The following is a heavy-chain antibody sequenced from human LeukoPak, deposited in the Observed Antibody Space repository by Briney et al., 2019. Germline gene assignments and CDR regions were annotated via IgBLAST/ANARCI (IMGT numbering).Heavy chain of an antibody. D-gene: IGHD3-9*01. V-gene: IGHV3-66*02. CDR3: ARDGYYDILSAVMANDY. J-gene: IGHJ4*02. CDR1: GFTVSSNY. CDR2: IYSGGST. Sequence: PGGSLRLSXAASGFTVSSNYMSWVRQAPGKGLEWVSVIYSGGSTYYADSVKGRFTISRDNSKNTLSLQMNSLGAEDTAVYYCARDGYYDILSAVMANDYWGQGTLVTVSS.